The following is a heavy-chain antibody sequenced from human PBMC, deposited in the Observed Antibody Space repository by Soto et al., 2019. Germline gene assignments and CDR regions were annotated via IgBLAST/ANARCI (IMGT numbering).Heavy chain of an antibody. CDR3: ARAHSTGWHDFDY. Sequence: QVQLVESGGGVVQPGRSLRLSCVASGFPFDSYGIHWVRRAPGKGLEWVATIGLAGNNKYYADSVKGRFTISRDNSKNTLYLHINSLKVDDTAMYYCARAHSTGWHDFDYWGPGTLVTVSS. D-gene: IGHD6-19*01. V-gene: IGHV3-33*01. CDR1: GFPFDSYG. J-gene: IGHJ4*02. CDR2: IGLAGNNK.